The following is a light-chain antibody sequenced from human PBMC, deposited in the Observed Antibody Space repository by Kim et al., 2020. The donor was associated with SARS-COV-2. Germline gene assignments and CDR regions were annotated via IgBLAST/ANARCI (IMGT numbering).Light chain of an antibody. V-gene: IGKV1D-16*01. CDR3: QQYKSYTVT. CDR2: TAT. Sequence: SRWLAWYQQKPGTAPKSLIYTATTLESGVPSRFSGSGSGTYFTLTISSLQPEDFATYYCQQYKSYTVTFGQGTRLEIK. CDR1: SRW. J-gene: IGKJ5*01.